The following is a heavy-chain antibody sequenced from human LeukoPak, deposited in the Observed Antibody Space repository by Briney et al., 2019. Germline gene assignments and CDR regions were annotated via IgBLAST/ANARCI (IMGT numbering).Heavy chain of an antibody. CDR1: GFTFSSYA. CDR2: ISGSGGST. V-gene: IGHV3-23*01. Sequence: PGGSLRLSCAASGFTFSSYAMSWVRQAPGKGLEWVSAISGSGGSTYYADSVKGRFTISRDNSKSTLYLQMNSLRAEDTAVYYCAKYYYDSSGYQAFDYWGQGTLVTVSS. CDR3: AKYYYDSSGYQAFDY. J-gene: IGHJ4*02. D-gene: IGHD3-22*01.